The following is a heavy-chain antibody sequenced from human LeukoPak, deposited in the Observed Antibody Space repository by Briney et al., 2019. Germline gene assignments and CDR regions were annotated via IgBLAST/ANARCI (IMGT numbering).Heavy chain of an antibody. D-gene: IGHD2-2*01. CDR3: AKAEGYCSSTSCKVNGMDV. J-gene: IGHJ6*02. CDR1: GFTFSSYA. V-gene: IGHV3-23*01. Sequence: PGVSLRLSCAASGFTFSSYAMIWVRHAPGKGVEWFSAISGSGGSTYYADSGKGRFTTSRDNSKKTLYLQMNSLRAEDRAVYYCAKAEGYCSSTSCKVNGMDVWGQGTTVTVSS. CDR2: ISGSGGST.